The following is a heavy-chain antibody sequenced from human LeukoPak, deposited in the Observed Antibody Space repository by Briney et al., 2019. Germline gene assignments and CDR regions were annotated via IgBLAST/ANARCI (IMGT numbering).Heavy chain of an antibody. J-gene: IGHJ4*02. CDR3: ARLGGYASGETAYSSGWSFDY. CDR2: IYYSGST. V-gene: IGHV4-39*01. D-gene: IGHD6-19*01. Sequence: PSETLSLTCTVSGGSISSSSYYWGWIRQPPGKGLEWIGSIYYSGSTYYNPSLKSRVTISVDTSKNQFSLKLSSVTAADTAVYYCARLGGYASGETAYSSGWSFDYWGQGTLVTVSS. CDR1: GGSISSSSYY.